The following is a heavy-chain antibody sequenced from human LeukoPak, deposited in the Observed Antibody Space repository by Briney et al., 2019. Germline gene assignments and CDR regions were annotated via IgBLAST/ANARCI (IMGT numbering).Heavy chain of an antibody. D-gene: IGHD3-16*01. CDR2: IYYSGST. CDR1: GDSISSYY. J-gene: IGHJ5*02. V-gene: IGHV4-59*08. CDR3: ARRITFGGVMGNKDNWFDP. Sequence: PSETLSLTCTVSGDSISSYYWSWIRQPPGKGLEWIGYIYYSGSTNYNPSLKSRVTISVDTSKNQFSLKLSSVTAADTAVYYCARRITFGGVMGNKDNWFDPWGQGTLVTVSS.